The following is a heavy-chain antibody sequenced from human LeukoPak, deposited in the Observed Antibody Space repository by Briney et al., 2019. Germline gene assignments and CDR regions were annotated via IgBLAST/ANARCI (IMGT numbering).Heavy chain of an antibody. Sequence: PSETLSLTCAVSGGSISSGGYSWSWIRQPPGKGLEWIGYIYHSGSTYYNPSLKSRVTISVDRSKNQFSPKLSSVTAADTAVYYCARTYPNSGSVDYWGQGTLVTVSS. J-gene: IGHJ4*02. D-gene: IGHD1-26*01. V-gene: IGHV4-30-2*01. CDR2: IYHSGST. CDR1: GGSISSGGYS. CDR3: ARTYPNSGSVDY.